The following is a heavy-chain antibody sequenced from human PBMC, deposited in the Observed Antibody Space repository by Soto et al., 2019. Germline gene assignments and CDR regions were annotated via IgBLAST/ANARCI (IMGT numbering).Heavy chain of an antibody. CDR1: GYTFTSYD. Sequence: ASVKVSCKASGYTFTSYDINWVRQATGQGLEWMGWMNPNSGNTGYAQKFQGRVTMTRNTSISTAYMELSSLRSEDTAVYYCARADLRFLEWSYGRGYWGQGTLVTVSS. J-gene: IGHJ4*02. V-gene: IGHV1-8*01. D-gene: IGHD3-3*01. CDR2: MNPNSGNT. CDR3: ARADLRFLEWSYGRGY.